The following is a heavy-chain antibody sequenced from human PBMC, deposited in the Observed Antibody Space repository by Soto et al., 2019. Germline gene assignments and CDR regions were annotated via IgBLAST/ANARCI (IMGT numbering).Heavy chain of an antibody. CDR3: AKDVIAVAGRDY. CDR1: GFTCSIYA. D-gene: IGHD6-19*01. J-gene: IGHJ4*02. CDR2: ISGSGGST. Sequence: GGSLRLSCAAAGFTCSIYAMSWVRQAPGKGLEWVSAISGSGGSTYYADSVKGRFTISRDNSKNTLYLQMNSLRAEDTAVYYCAKDVIAVAGRDYLGQGTLVTVS. V-gene: IGHV3-23*01.